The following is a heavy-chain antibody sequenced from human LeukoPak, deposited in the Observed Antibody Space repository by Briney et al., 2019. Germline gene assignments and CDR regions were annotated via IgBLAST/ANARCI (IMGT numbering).Heavy chain of an antibody. V-gene: IGHV3-64D*06. D-gene: IGHD6-13*01. CDR3: VKGTYSSSWTPPIYYYYYGMDV. Sequence: GASVKVSCKASGFTFSSYAMHWVRQAPGKGLEYVSAISSNGGSTYYADSVKGRFTISRDNSKNTLYLQMSSLRAEDTAVYYCVKGTYSSSWTPPIYYYYYGMDVWGQGTTVTVSS. CDR1: GFTFSSYA. J-gene: IGHJ6*02. CDR2: ISSNGGST.